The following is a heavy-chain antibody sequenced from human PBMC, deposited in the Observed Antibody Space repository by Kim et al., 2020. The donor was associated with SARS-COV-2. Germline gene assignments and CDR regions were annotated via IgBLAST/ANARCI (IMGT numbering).Heavy chain of an antibody. Sequence: SETLSLTCTVSGGSISSGDYYWSWIRQPPGKGLEWIGYIYYSGSTYYNPSLKSRVTISVDTSKNQFSLQLSSVTAADTSVYYCARVVGAGSGIQTPYNWFDPWGQGTLVTVSS. D-gene: IGHD3-10*01. V-gene: IGHV4-30-4*01. CDR2: IYYSGST. CDR3: ARVVGAGSGIQTPYNWFDP. CDR1: GGSISSGDYY. J-gene: IGHJ5*02.